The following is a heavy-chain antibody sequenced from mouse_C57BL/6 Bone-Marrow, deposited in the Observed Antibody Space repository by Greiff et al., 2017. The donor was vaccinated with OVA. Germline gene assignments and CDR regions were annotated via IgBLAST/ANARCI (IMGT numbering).Heavy chain of an antibody. J-gene: IGHJ2*01. V-gene: IGHV7-3*01. Sequence: EVKLVESGGGLVQPGGSLSLSCAASGFTFTDYYMSWVRQPPGKALEWLGFIRNKANGYTTEYSASVKGRFTISRDNSQSILYLQMNALRAEDSATYYCARYITTGYFDYWGQGTTLTVSS. CDR2: IRNKANGYTT. CDR1: GFTFTDYY. CDR3: ARYITTGYFDY.